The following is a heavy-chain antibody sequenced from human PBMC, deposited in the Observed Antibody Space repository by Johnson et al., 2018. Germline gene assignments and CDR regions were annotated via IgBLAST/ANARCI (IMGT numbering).Heavy chain of an antibody. V-gene: IGHV3-30-3*01. CDR2: ISYDGGKE. Sequence: QVQLVESGGGVVQPGRSLRLSCAASRFSFSSYTMHWVRQAPGKGLEWMAVISYDGGKEYFADSVKGRFTISRDNSQNTVYLQLNNLRADDTVVYYCARGGIAVTGTEKLYYYMDVWGTGTTVTVSS. CDR1: RFSFSSYT. J-gene: IGHJ6*03. D-gene: IGHD6-19*01. CDR3: ARGGIAVTGTEKLYYYMDV.